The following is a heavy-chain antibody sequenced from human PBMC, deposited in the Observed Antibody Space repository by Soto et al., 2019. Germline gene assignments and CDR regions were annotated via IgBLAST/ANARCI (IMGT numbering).Heavy chain of an antibody. CDR2: IYYTGST. CDR3: ARTSYYDSSGYYGMDV. V-gene: IGHV4-59*12. Sequence: SETLSLTCTVSGGSITSYYWSWIRQPPGKGLEWLGYIYYTGSTNYNPSLKSRVTISVDNSKNQFSLKLTSVTAADTAVYYCARTSYYDSSGYYGMDVWGQGTTVTVSS. D-gene: IGHD3-22*01. J-gene: IGHJ6*02. CDR1: GGSITSYY.